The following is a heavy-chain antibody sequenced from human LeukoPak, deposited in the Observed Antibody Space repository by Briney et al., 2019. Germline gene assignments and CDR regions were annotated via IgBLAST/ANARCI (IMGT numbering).Heavy chain of an antibody. J-gene: IGHJ4*02. D-gene: IGHD6-13*01. Sequence: GGSLRLSCAASGFTFSSYAMHWVRQAPGKGLEWVAVISYDGSNKYYADSVKGRFTISRDNSKNTLYLQINSLRAEDTAVYYCARVQYSSSWYEGGDYWGQGTLVTVSS. CDR1: GFTFSSYA. CDR3: ARVQYSSSWYEGGDY. V-gene: IGHV3-30-3*01. CDR2: ISYDGSNK.